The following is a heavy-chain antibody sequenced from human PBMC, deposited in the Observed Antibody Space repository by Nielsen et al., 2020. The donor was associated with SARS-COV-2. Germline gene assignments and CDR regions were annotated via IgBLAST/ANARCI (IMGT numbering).Heavy chain of an antibody. CDR3: ARDRGTTGAYVDFDY. J-gene: IGHJ4*02. CDR2: INPNSGGT. V-gene: IGHV1-2*02. CDR1: GYTFTSYY. D-gene: IGHD1-14*01. Sequence: ASVKVSCKASGYTFTSYYMHWVRQAPGQGLEWMGWINPNSGGTNYAQKLQGRVTMTTDTSTSTAYMELRSLRSDDTAVYYCARDRGTTGAYVDFDYWGQGTLVTVSS.